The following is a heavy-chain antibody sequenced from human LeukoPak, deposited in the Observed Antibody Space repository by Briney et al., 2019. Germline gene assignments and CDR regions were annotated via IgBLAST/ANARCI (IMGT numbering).Heavy chain of an antibody. CDR3: LSQDGHTFLDAIDI. CDR1: GRMFITYN. V-gene: IGHV3-30*04. Sequence: GGSLKLSSAASGRMFITYNMHWVRQAAGKGLEWVSMISAEESDITYTYSVKGRFTTSRDDSKNTLYLQMTSLRPEDTALYYRLSQDGHTFLDAIDISGQGTLLIVSS. D-gene: IGHD5-24*01. J-gene: IGHJ3*02. CDR2: ISAEESDI.